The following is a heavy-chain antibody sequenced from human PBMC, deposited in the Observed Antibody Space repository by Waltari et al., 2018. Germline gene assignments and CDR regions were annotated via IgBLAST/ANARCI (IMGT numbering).Heavy chain of an antibody. V-gene: IGHV3-53*02. Sequence: EVQLVETGGGLIKPGGSLRPSCAASGLAVSSHYMSWVRQAPGKGLEWVSVIETGGYTYYAESVRGRFTISRDNSKNMVYLQMNSLRADDTAVYFCARHDYCDYWGQGTLVTVSS. CDR1: GLAVSSHY. CDR3: ARHDYCDY. CDR2: IETGGYT. J-gene: IGHJ4*02.